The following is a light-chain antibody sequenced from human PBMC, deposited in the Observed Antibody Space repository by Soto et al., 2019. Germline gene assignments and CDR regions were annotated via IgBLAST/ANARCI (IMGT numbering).Light chain of an antibody. CDR3: ATWDDSLIRVV. J-gene: IGLJ2*01. CDR2: SND. V-gene: IGLV1-44*01. CDR1: SSNIGSHN. Sequence: QLVLTQPPSASGTPGQRVTISCSGGSSNIGSHNVNWFQQLPGTAPKLLMYSNDQRPSGVPDRLSGSKSGTSASLAISGLQSDDEGFYYCATWDDSLIRVVFGGGTQLTVL.